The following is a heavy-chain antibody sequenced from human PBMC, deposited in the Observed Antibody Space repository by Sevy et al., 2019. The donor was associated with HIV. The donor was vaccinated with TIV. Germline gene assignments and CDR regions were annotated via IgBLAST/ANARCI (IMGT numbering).Heavy chain of an antibody. CDR2: INHSGRN. D-gene: IGHD1-7*01. J-gene: IGHJ6*02. CDR1: GGSFSGYY. Sequence: SETLSLTCAVYGGSFSGYYWSWIRQPPGKGLEWIGEINHSGRNNYNPSLKSRVTISVDTSKNQFSLKLSTVTAAETAVYYCARDSKTGTPPKVYYYYGMDVWGQGTTVTVSS. CDR3: ARDSKTGTPPKVYYYYGMDV. V-gene: IGHV4-34*01.